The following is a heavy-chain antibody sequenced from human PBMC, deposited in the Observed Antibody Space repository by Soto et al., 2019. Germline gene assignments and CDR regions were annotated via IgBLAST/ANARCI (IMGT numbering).Heavy chain of an antibody. CDR2: ISSSSSYI. Sequence: GGSLRLSCAASGFTFSSYSMNWVRQAPGKGLEWVSSISSSSSYIYYADSVKGRFSISRDNAKNSLYLQMNRLRAEDTAVYYCARTPLERGWGYYYDYMDVWGKGTTVTVSS. CDR1: GFTFSSYS. CDR3: ARTPLERGWGYYYDYMDV. J-gene: IGHJ6*03. D-gene: IGHD1-1*01. V-gene: IGHV3-21*01.